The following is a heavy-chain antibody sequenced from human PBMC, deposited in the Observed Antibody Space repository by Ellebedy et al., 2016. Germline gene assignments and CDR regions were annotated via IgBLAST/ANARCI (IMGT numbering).Heavy chain of an antibody. V-gene: IGHV3-33*08. Sequence: GGSLRLXXAASGFMFSTYSMNWVRQAPGKGLEWVAVIWYDGSNEEYVDSVKGRFTISRDNSKNTLYLQMNSLRAEDTAVYYCARDEVSTCLDYWGQGTLVTVSS. CDR1: GFMFSTYS. CDR3: ARDEVSTCLDY. J-gene: IGHJ4*02. CDR2: IWYDGSNE.